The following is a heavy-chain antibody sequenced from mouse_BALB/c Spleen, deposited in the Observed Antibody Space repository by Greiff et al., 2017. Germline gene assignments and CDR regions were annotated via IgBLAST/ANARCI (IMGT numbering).Heavy chain of an antibody. CDR2: INSNGGST. D-gene: IGHD2-4*01. CDR1: GFTFSSYG. V-gene: IGHV5-6-3*01. Sequence: DVMLVESGGGLVQPGGSLKLSCAASGFTFSSYGMSWVRQTPDKRLELVATINSNGGSTYYPDSVKGRFTISRDNAKNTLYLQMSSLKSEDTAMYYCARGGNDYGGVWFAYWGQGTLVTVSA. CDR3: ARGGNDYGGVWFAY. J-gene: IGHJ3*01.